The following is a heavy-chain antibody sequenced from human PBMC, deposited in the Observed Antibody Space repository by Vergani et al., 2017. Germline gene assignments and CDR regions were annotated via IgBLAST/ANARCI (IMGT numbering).Heavy chain of an antibody. CDR1: GGSFSGYY. CDR2: INHSGST. Sequence: QVQLQQWGAGLLKPSETLSLTCAVYGGSFSGYYWSWIRQPPGKGLEWIGEINHSGSTNYTPSLKSRVTISVDTSKNQFSLKLSSVTAADTAVYYCARGQYYGSGSYYKWGYYYYGMDVWGQGTTVTVSS. V-gene: IGHV4-34*01. J-gene: IGHJ6*02. CDR3: ARGQYYGSGSYYKWGYYYYGMDV. D-gene: IGHD3-10*01.